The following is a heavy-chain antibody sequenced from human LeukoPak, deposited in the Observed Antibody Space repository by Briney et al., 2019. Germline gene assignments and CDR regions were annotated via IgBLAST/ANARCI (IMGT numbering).Heavy chain of an antibody. Sequence: AASVKVSCKASGYTFTSYAMNWVRQAPGQVLEWMGWINTNTGNPTYTQGFTGRLFFSLDTSVSTAYLQISSLKAEDTAVYYCARGRYGYSYGPDDFDYWGQGTLVTVSP. J-gene: IGHJ4*02. D-gene: IGHD5-18*01. V-gene: IGHV7-4-1*02. CDR3: ARGRYGYSYGPDDFDY. CDR1: GYTFTSYA. CDR2: INTNTGNP.